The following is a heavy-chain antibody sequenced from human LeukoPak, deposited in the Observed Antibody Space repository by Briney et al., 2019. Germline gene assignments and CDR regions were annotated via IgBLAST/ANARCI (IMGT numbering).Heavy chain of an antibody. V-gene: IGHV3-7*01. Sequence: GGSLRLSCAASGFTFSSYWMSWVRQAPGKGLEWVAIIQQDGSEKYYVDSVKGRFTISRDNAKNSLYLQMNSLRAEDTAVYYCARELGTYSSSSQGDYWGQGTLVTVSS. CDR1: GFTFSSYW. CDR3: ARELGTYSSSSQGDY. J-gene: IGHJ4*02. D-gene: IGHD6-6*01. CDR2: IQQDGSEK.